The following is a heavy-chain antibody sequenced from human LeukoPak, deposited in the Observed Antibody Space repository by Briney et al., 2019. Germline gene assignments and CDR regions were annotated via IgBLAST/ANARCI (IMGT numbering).Heavy chain of an antibody. CDR2: IYTSGST. V-gene: IGHV4-39*07. CDR1: GGSISSSSYY. D-gene: IGHD5-12*01. CDR3: ARAQYSGYDSDYFDY. J-gene: IGHJ4*02. Sequence: PSETLSLTCTVSGGSISSSSYYWGWIRQPPGKGLEWIGRIYTSGSTNYNPSLKSRVTISVDTSKNQFSLKLSSVTAADTAVYYCARAQYSGYDSDYFDYWGQGTLVTVSS.